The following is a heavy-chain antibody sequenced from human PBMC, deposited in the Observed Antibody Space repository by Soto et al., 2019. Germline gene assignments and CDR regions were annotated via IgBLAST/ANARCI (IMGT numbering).Heavy chain of an antibody. D-gene: IGHD5-18*01. J-gene: IGHJ4*02. V-gene: IGHV4-34*01. CDR3: ARGWGRSGYSYGTFDY. Sequence: SETLSLTCADYGGSFSGYYWSWIRQPPGKGLEWIGEINHSGSTNYNPSLKSRVTISVDTSKNQFSLKLSSVTAADTAVYYCARGWGRSGYSYGTFDYWGQGTLVTVSS. CDR1: GGSFSGYY. CDR2: INHSGST.